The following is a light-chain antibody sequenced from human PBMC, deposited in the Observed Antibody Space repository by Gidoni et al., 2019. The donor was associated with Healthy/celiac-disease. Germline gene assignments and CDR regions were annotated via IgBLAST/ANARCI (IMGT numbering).Light chain of an antibody. V-gene: IGKV1-5*03. J-gene: IGKJ2*01. CDR3: QQYNSYYT. Sequence: DIQMTQSPSTLSASVGDRVTITCRASQSISSGLALYQQKPGKAPKRLIYQASSLESGVPSRFSASGSGTAFTLTISILQPDDFATYDCQQYNSYYTFGQGTKLEIK. CDR2: QAS. CDR1: QSISSG.